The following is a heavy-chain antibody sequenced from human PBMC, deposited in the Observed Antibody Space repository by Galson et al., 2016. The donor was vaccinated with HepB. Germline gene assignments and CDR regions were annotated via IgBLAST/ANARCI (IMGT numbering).Heavy chain of an antibody. Sequence: SVKVSCKVSGHTVTELSMHWVRQAPGKGLEWMGSFDPEDAETVCAQKFQGRVTMTEDTSADTAYMELSNLRSEDTAVYYCATSYNDYILDYWGQGTLVTVSS. J-gene: IGHJ4*02. CDR3: ATSYNDYILDY. CDR2: FDPEDAET. CDR1: GHTVTELS. D-gene: IGHD4-11*01. V-gene: IGHV1-24*01.